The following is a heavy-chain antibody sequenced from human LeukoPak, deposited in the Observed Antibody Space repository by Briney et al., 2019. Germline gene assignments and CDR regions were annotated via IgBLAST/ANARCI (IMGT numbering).Heavy chain of an antibody. Sequence: GGSLRLSCAASGFTVSSNYMSWVRQAPGKGLEWVSVIYSGGSTYYADSVKGRFTISRDNSKNTLYLQMNSLRAEDTALYYCAKGGQLVGSYYYYYMDVWGKGTTVTVSS. CDR3: AKGGQLVGSYYYYYMDV. D-gene: IGHD6-6*01. J-gene: IGHJ6*03. V-gene: IGHV3-66*01. CDR2: IYSGGST. CDR1: GFTVSSNY.